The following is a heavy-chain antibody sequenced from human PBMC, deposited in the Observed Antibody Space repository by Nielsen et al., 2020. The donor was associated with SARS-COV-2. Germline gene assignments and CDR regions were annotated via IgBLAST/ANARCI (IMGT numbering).Heavy chain of an antibody. J-gene: IGHJ4*02. Sequence: GGSLRLSCAASGFTVSSNYMSWVRQAPGKGLEWVSVIYSGGSTYYADSVKGRFTISRDNSKNTLYLQINSLRAEDTAMYYCAKNPSRRDYGADYWGQGTLVTVSS. D-gene: IGHD4-17*01. V-gene: IGHV3-66*01. CDR1: GFTVSSNY. CDR3: AKNPSRRDYGADY. CDR2: IYSGGST.